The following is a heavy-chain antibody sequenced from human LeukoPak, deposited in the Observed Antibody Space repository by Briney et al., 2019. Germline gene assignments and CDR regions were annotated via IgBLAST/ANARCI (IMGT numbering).Heavy chain of an antibody. D-gene: IGHD5-24*01. V-gene: IGHV3-21*01. CDR1: GFTFSSYS. Sequence: PGGSLRLSCAASGFTFSSYSMNWVRQAPGKGLEWVSSISSSSSYIYYADSVKGRFTISRDKAKNSLYLQMNSLRAEDTAVYYCARSPDVEMATIRKDAFDIWGQGTMVTVSS. J-gene: IGHJ3*02. CDR2: ISSSSSYI. CDR3: ARSPDVEMATIRKDAFDI.